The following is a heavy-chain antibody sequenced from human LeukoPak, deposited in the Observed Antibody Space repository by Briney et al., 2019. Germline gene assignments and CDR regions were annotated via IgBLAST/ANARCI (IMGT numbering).Heavy chain of an antibody. CDR2: IGYSGTDT. CDR3: ARDLTERKYYIAF. D-gene: IGHD2-8*02. J-gene: IGHJ4*02. V-gene: IGHV3-30*02. Sequence: PGGSLRLSCAASGFTFSSFGIHWVRQAPGEGLEWVAYIGYSGTDTYYADSVMGRFTISRDNSKNTVHLQVNSLRAADTALYSCARDLTERKYYIAFWGQGTLVTVSS. CDR1: GFTFSSFG.